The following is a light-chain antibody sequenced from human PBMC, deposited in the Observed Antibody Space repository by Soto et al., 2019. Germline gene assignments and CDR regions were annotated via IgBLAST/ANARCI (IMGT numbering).Light chain of an antibody. CDR3: QQYHSYPTS. V-gene: IGKV1-16*01. J-gene: IGKJ1*01. CDR2: DAS. CDR1: QGISSF. Sequence: DIQMTQSPSSLSAYVGDRVTITCRASQGISSFLAWFQQKPGKAPKSLIYDASTLQSGVSSRFSGSGSDTHFTLTISSLQPEDFATYYCQQYHSYPTSFGQGTKVEIK.